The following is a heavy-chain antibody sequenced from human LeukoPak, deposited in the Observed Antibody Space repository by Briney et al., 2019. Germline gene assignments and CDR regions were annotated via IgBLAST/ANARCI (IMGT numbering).Heavy chain of an antibody. CDR1: GFTFSSYG. D-gene: IGHD3-10*01. Sequence: GGSLRLSCAASGFTFSSYGMHWVRQAPGQRLEWMGWINAGNGNTKYSQEFQGRVTITRDTSASTAYMELSSLRSEDMAVYYCARDSGRYGSGSLDYWGQGTLVTVSS. CDR2: INAGNGNT. CDR3: ARDSGRYGSGSLDY. J-gene: IGHJ4*02. V-gene: IGHV1-3*03.